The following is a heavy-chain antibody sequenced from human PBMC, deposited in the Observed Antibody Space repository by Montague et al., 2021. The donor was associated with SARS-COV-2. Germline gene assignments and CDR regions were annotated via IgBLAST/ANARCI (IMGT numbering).Heavy chain of an antibody. Sequence: SETLSLTCSVSSGSIISSGYYWGWIRQPPGEELEWIGNIYYSGTIYYNPSLQSRGTISVDTSKNHLSLRLSSVTATDTAVYFCARGMIRGVTTPFDYWGQGSQVTVSS. J-gene: IGHJ4*02. CDR3: ARGMIRGVTTPFDY. D-gene: IGHD3-10*01. CDR2: IYYSGTI. V-gene: IGHV4-39*02. CDR1: SGSIISSGYY.